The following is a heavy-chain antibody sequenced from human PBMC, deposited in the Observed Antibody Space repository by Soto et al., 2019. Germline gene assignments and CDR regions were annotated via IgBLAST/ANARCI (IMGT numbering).Heavy chain of an antibody. CDR2: IKQDGSEK. CDR3: ARLGPAATAY. CDR1: GFTFSSYG. V-gene: IGHV3-7*01. Sequence: PGGSLRLSCAASGFTFSSYGMSWVRQAPGKGLEWVANIKQDGSEKYYVDSVKGRFTISRDNAKNSLYLQMNSLRAEDTAVYYCARLGPAATAYWGQGTLVTVS. D-gene: IGHD2-2*01. J-gene: IGHJ4*02.